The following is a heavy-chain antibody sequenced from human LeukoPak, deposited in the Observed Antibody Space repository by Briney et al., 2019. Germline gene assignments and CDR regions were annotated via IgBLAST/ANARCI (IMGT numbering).Heavy chain of an antibody. CDR1: GGSISSYY. J-gene: IGHJ6*03. CDR2: IYYSGST. CDR3: ARIMGIAVAGPTGRYMDV. Sequence: SETLCLTCTVSGGSISSYYWSWIRQPPGKGLEWIGHIYYSGSTNYNPSLKSRVTISVDTSKNQFSLKLSSVTAADTAVYYCARIMGIAVAGPTGRYMDVWGKGTTVTVSS. D-gene: IGHD6-19*01. V-gene: IGHV4-59*01.